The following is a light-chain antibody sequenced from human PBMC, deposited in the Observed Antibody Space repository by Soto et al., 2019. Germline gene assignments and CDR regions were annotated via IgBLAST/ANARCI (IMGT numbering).Light chain of an antibody. CDR1: QSISKW. J-gene: IGKJ2*03. Sequence: DIQMPQSPSTLSASVGDRVTITCRARQSISKWVAWYQEKPGRAPNLLIYDASTLESGVPSRCSGSGSWTEFSRTISSLQTDDFETDYCQQYNGYYSFGQGTKLEIK. CDR3: QQYNGYYS. CDR2: DAS. V-gene: IGKV1-5*01.